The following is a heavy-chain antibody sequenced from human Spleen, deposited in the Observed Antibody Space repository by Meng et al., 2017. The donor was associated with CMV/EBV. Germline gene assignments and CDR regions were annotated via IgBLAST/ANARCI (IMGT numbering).Heavy chain of an antibody. Sequence: SAGTFSSYAISWVRQAPGQGLEWMGGIIPIFGTANYAQKFQGRVTITTDESTSTAYMELSSLRSEDTAVYYCASGSIAAAGGRFDPWGQGTLVTVSS. CDR3: ASGSIAAAGGRFDP. D-gene: IGHD6-13*01. J-gene: IGHJ5*02. CDR2: IIPIFGTA. V-gene: IGHV1-69*05. CDR1: AGTFSSYA.